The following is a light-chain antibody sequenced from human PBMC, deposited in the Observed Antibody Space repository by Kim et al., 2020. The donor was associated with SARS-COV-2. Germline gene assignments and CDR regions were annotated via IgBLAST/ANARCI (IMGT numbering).Light chain of an antibody. CDR3: LQHSTYPIT. CDR2: GAS. Sequence: ASVGDRVPITCRTSHDIRNDLGWYQQNPGRAPKRLIYGASSLPSGVPSRFSGSGSGTEFPLTISSVQPEDFATYFCLQHSTYPITFGQGTRLEIK. J-gene: IGKJ5*01. CDR1: HDIRND. V-gene: IGKV1-17*01.